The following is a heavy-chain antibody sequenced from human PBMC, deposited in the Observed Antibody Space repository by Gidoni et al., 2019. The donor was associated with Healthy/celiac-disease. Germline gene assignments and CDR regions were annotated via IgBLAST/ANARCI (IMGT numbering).Heavy chain of an antibody. Sequence: QVQLVESGGGVVQPGRSLRLSCAASGFTFRSYGMHWVRQAPGKGLEWVAVISYDGSNKYYADSVKGRFTISRDNSKNTLYLQMNSLRAEDTAVYYCAKDLPAGGDSSGLDYWGQGTLVTVSS. D-gene: IGHD3-22*01. CDR1: GFTFRSYG. J-gene: IGHJ4*02. CDR3: AKDLPAGGDSSGLDY. CDR2: ISYDGSNK. V-gene: IGHV3-30*18.